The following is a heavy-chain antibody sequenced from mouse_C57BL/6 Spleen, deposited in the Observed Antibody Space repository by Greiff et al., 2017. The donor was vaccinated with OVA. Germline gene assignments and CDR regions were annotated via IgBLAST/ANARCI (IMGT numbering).Heavy chain of an antibody. CDR1: GYTFTDYN. Sequence: EVQLQQSGPELVKPGASVKISCKASGYTFTDYNMNWVKQSNGKSLEWIGDINPNYGTTSYNQKFKGKATLTVDKSSSTAYMQLNSLTSEDSAVYYYARDYDGYYLYAMDYWGQGTSVTVSS. D-gene: IGHD2-3*01. V-gene: IGHV1-39*01. CDR2: INPNYGTT. CDR3: ARDYDGYYLYAMDY. J-gene: IGHJ4*01.